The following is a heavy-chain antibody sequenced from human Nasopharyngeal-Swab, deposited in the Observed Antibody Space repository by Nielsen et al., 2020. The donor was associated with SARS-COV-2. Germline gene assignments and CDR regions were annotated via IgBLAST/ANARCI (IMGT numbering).Heavy chain of an antibody. Sequence: GESLKIPCAASGFTFSSYAMHWVRQAPGKGLEWVAVISYDGSNKYYADSVKGRFTISRDNSKNTLYLQMNSLRAEDTAVYYCASDSSGYYFVPFDYWGQGTLVTVSS. CDR1: GFTFSSYA. V-gene: IGHV3-30*04. J-gene: IGHJ4*02. CDR3: ASDSSGYYFVPFDY. D-gene: IGHD3-22*01. CDR2: ISYDGSNK.